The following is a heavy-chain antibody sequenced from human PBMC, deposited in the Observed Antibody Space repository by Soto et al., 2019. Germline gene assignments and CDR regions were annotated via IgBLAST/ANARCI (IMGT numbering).Heavy chain of an antibody. CDR1: GGSFSGYY. CDR3: ARGVDFWSGYGYYYYGMDV. V-gene: IGHV4-34*01. Sequence: ASETLSLTCAVYGGSFSGYYWSWIRQPPGKGLEWIGEINHSGSTNYNPSLKSRVTISVDTSKNQFSLKLSSVTAADTAVYYCARGVDFWSGYGYYYYGMDVWGQGTTVTVSS. D-gene: IGHD3-3*01. CDR2: INHSGST. J-gene: IGHJ6*02.